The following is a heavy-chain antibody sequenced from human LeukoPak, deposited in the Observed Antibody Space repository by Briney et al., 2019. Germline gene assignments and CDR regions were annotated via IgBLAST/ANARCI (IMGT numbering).Heavy chain of an antibody. D-gene: IGHD3-16*01. J-gene: IGHJ4*02. CDR1: GFTFSSYA. CDR3: ARARGSYVEAAY. V-gene: IGHV3-7*01. Sequence: PGGSLRLSCVASGFTFSSYAMTWFRQAPGRGLEWVANIHQDGSIQFYVDSVKGRFTVSRDNARNLLYLQMNGLRAEDTAVYYCARARGSYVEAAYWGQGTLVTVSS. CDR2: IHQDGSIQ.